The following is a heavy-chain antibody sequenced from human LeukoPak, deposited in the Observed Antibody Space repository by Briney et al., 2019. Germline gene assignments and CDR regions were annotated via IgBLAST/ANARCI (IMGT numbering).Heavy chain of an antibody. J-gene: IGHJ6*03. Sequence: PSETLSLTCTVSGGSISSFYWSWIRQPAGKGLEWIGRIRATWSTNYSPSLKSRVTISVDKSKNQFSLKLSSVTAADTAVYYCAAGQGCSGGSCRRYYYYYYMDVWGKGTTVTVSS. CDR1: GGSISSFY. D-gene: IGHD2-15*01. V-gene: IGHV4-4*07. CDR2: IRATWST. CDR3: AAGQGCSGGSCRRYYYYYYMDV.